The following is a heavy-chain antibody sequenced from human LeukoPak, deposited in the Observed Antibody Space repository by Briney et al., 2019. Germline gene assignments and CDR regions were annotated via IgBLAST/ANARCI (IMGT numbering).Heavy chain of an antibody. CDR1: GYSIISGYY. Sequence: SETLSLTCSVSGYSIISGYYWGWIRQPPGKGLEWIGTIYHRGSTYYNPSLKSRVTISIDTSTNQFSLNLSSVTAADTAVYYCARLPGIAAVWGQGTLVIVSS. J-gene: IGHJ1*01. V-gene: IGHV4-38-2*01. D-gene: IGHD6-13*01. CDR3: ARLPGIAAV. CDR2: IYHRGST.